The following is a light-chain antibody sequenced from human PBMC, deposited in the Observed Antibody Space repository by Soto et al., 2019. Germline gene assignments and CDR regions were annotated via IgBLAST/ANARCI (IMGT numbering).Light chain of an antibody. J-gene: IGKJ1*01. CDR2: KAS. CDR1: QSISSW. Sequence: QMTQSPSTLSASVGDRVTITCRASQSISSWLAWFQQKPGKAPKLLIYKASTLESGVPSRFSGSGSGTEFTLTISSLQPDDFATYYCQHYNIYHWTVGQGTQVDI. V-gene: IGKV1-5*03. CDR3: QHYNIYHWT.